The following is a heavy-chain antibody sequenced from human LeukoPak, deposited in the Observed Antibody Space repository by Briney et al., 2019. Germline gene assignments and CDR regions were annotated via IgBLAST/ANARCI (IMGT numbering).Heavy chain of an antibody. CDR3: ARSAHSTTSLIDY. CDR1: GYTFTAYY. J-gene: IGHJ4*02. D-gene: IGHD1-7*01. Sequence: GASVKVSCKASGYTFTAYYMHWVRQAPGQGLEWMGWINPNSGGTNYAQKFQGRDTMTRDTSISTAYMELSRLRSDDTAVYYCARSAHSTTSLIDYWGQGTLVTVSS. CDR2: INPNSGGT. V-gene: IGHV1-2*02.